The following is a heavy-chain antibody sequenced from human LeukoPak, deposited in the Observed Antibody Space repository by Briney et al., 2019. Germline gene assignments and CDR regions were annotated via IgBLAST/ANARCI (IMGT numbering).Heavy chain of an antibody. Sequence: GGSLRLSCAASGFTFSDYCMSWIRQAPGKGLEWVSYISSSGSTIYYADSVKGRFTISRDNAKNSLYLQMNSLRAEDTAVYYCARSTYYYDSSGYNYWGQGTPVTVSS. CDR1: GFTFSDYC. CDR3: ARSTYYYDSSGYNY. J-gene: IGHJ4*02. CDR2: ISSSGSTI. V-gene: IGHV3-11*01. D-gene: IGHD3-22*01.